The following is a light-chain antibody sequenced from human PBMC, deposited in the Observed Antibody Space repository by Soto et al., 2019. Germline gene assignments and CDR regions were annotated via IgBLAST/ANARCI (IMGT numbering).Light chain of an antibody. J-gene: IGLJ1*01. CDR1: SSNIGINT. Sequence: QSVLTQPPSASGTPGQRVTISCSGSSSNIGINTVNWYQQLPGTAPKILIYSSNQRPSGVPDRFSGSKSGTSASLAISGLQSEDEADYYCAAWDDSLNGPVFGTGTKLTVL. CDR3: AAWDDSLNGPV. V-gene: IGLV1-44*01. CDR2: SSN.